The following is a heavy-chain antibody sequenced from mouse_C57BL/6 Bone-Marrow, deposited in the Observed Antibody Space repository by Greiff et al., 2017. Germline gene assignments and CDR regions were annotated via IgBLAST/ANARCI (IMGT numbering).Heavy chain of an antibody. CDR2: IYPGSGST. CDR1: GYTFTSYW. J-gene: IGHJ3*01. CDR3: ARVRLRRGWFAY. V-gene: IGHV1-55*01. D-gene: IGHD2-4*01. Sequence: QVQLQQSGAELVKPGASVKMSCKASGYTFTSYWITWVKQRPGQGLEWIGDIYPGSGSTNYNEKFKSKATLTVDTSSSTAYMQLSSLTSEDSAVYYCARVRLRRGWFAYWDQGTLVTVSA.